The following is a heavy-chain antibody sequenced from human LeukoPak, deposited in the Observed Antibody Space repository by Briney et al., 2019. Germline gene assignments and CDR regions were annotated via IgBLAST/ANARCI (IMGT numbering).Heavy chain of an antibody. V-gene: IGHV3-7*01. CDR3: ARVGGRFLEWLWSYYYYMDV. Sequence: PGGSLRLSCAASGFTFSSYWMSWVRQAPGEGLEWVANIMQDGREKYYMDTVNRRFTISRDNAKNSIYLQMNSLRAKDTAVYHCARVGGRFLEWLWSYYYYMDVWGKGTTVTVSS. J-gene: IGHJ6*03. CDR1: GFTFSSYW. CDR2: IMQDGREK. D-gene: IGHD3-3*01.